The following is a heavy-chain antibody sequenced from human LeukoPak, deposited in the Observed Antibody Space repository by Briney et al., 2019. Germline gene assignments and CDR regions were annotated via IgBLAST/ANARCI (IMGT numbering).Heavy chain of an antibody. CDR2: ISYDGSNK. CDR1: GFTFSSYA. V-gene: IGHV3-30-3*01. CDR3: AKEPS. J-gene: IGHJ5*02. Sequence: GGSLRLSCAASGFTFSSYAMHWVRQAPGKGLEWVAVISYDGSNKYYADSVKGRFTISRDNSKNTLYLQMNSLRVEDTAVYYCAKEPSWGQGTLVTVSS.